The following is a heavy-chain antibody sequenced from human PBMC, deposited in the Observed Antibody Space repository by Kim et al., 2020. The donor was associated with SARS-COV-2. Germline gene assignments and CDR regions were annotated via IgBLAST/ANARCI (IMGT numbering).Heavy chain of an antibody. CDR1: GGSISSYY. J-gene: IGHJ6*01. CDR3: ARDRREQQLFSGYYYGMDV. Sequence: SETLSLTCTVSGGSISSYYWSWIRQPPGKGLEWIGYIYYSGSTNYNPSLKSRVTISVDTSKNQFSLKLSSVTAADTAVYYCARDRREQQLFSGYYYGMDV. V-gene: IGHV4-59*01. D-gene: IGHD6-13*01. CDR2: IYYSGST.